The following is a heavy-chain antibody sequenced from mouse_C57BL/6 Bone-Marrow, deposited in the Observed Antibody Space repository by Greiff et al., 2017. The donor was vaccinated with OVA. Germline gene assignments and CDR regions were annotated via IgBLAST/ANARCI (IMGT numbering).Heavy chain of an antibody. CDR1: GYSITSGYY. CDR2: ISYDGSN. J-gene: IGHJ4*01. D-gene: IGHD3-3*01. Sequence: EVKLMESGPGLVKPSQSLSLTCSVTGYSITSGYYWNWIRQFPGNKLEWMGYISYDGSNNYNPSLKNRISITRDTSKNQFFLKLNSVTTEDTATYYCAREGDRGDWGQGTSVTVSS. V-gene: IGHV3-6*01. CDR3: AREGDRGD.